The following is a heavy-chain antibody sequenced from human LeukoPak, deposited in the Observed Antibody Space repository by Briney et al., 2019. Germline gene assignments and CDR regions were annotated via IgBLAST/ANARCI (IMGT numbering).Heavy chain of an antibody. CDR2: INPNSGGT. Sequence: ASVKVSCKASGYTLTGYYMHWVRQAPGQGLEWMGWINPNSGGTNYAQKFQGRVTMTRDTSISTAYMELSRLRSDDTAVYYCARPNYVDTAMFDYWGQGTLVTVSS. CDR1: GYTLTGYY. D-gene: IGHD5-18*01. J-gene: IGHJ4*02. CDR3: ARPNYVDTAMFDY. V-gene: IGHV1-2*02.